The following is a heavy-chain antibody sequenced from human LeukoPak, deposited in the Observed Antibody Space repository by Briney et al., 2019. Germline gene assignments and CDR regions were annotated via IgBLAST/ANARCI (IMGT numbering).Heavy chain of an antibody. D-gene: IGHD1-26*01. V-gene: IGHV3-11*01. Sequence: PGGSLRLSCATSGFTFSDYYMSWIRQAPGEGLEWVSYISSSGSTIFYADSVKGRFTISRDNAKNSLYLQMNSLRAEDTAVYFCARDRFSGSYPLDYWGQGTLVTVSS. CDR3: ARDRFSGSYPLDY. CDR2: ISSSGSTI. CDR1: GFTFSDYY. J-gene: IGHJ4*02.